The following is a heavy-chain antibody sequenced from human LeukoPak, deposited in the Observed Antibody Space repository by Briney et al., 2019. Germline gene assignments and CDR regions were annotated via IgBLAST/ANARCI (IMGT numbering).Heavy chain of an antibody. J-gene: IGHJ5*02. V-gene: IGHV5-51*01. D-gene: IGHD1-14*01. CDR2: VYPAGSRI. CDR1: EYDFASYW. CDR3: ARRKFSDTWFDP. Sequence: GESLKISCKGSEYDFASYWIGWVRQMPGKGLEWMGLVYPAGSRIQYSPSFQGQVTMSVERSISTGYLRWTSLKASDTAMYFCARRKFSDTWFDPWGQGTLVTVSS.